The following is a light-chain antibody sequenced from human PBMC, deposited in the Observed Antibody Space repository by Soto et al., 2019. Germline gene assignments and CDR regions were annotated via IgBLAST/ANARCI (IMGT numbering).Light chain of an antibody. CDR1: QSVSNY. J-gene: IGKJ1*01. CDR2: DAS. CDR3: QQRSNWPPWT. Sequence: EIVLTQSPATLSLSPGERATLSCRASQSVSNYLAWYQQKPGQAPRLLIYDASNRATGIPARFSGSGSGTDFTLTISSLEPEDFAIYYCQQRSNWPPWTFGQGTKVEIK. V-gene: IGKV3-11*01.